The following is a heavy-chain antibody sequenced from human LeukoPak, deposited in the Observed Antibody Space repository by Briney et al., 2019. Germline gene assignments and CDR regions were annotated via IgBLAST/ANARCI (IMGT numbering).Heavy chain of an antibody. CDR1: AFTFSNYA. Sequence: PGGSLRLSCAASAFTFSNYAMNWVRQAPGKGLEWIGSIYYSGSTYYNPSLKSRVTISVDTSKNQFSLKLSSVTAADTAVYYCARHGKYYDFWSGYYARPFDYWGQGTLVTVSS. D-gene: IGHD3-3*01. CDR3: ARHGKYYDFWSGYYARPFDY. J-gene: IGHJ4*02. CDR2: IYYSGST. V-gene: IGHV4-39*01.